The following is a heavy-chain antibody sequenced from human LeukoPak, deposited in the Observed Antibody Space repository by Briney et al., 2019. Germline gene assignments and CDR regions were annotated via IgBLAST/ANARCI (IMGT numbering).Heavy chain of an antibody. CDR1: GGTFSSYA. J-gene: IGHJ4*02. D-gene: IGHD3-22*01. CDR2: IIPIFGPA. CDR3: ASGGDNYYDSSGRRTYFDY. Sequence: SVKVSCKASGGTFSSYAISWVRQAPGQGLEWMGGIIPIFGPANYAQKFQGRVTITADESTSTAYMELSSLRSEDTAVYYCASGGDNYYDSSGRRTYFDYWGQGTLVTVSS. V-gene: IGHV1-69*01.